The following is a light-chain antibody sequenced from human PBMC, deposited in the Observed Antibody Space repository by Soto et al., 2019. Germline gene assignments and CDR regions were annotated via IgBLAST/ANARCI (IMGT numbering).Light chain of an antibody. CDR2: WAS. CDR1: QSILYSSNNKNY. J-gene: IGKJ3*01. CDR3: QQYNRTPIT. V-gene: IGKV4-1*01. Sequence: DIVMTQSPDSLAVSLGERATINCKSGQSILYSSNNKNYLAWYQQKPGQPPKLLIYWASTRKSGVPDRFSGSGSGTDFTLTISSLQAEDVAVYYCQQYNRTPITFGPGTKVDI.